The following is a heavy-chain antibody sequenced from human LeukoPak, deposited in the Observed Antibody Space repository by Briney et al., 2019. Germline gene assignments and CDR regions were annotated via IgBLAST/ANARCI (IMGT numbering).Heavy chain of an antibody. V-gene: IGHV3-7*03. CDR2: IKQDGSEK. Sequence: GGSLRLSCAASGFTFSSYWTSWVRQAPGKGLEWVANIKQDGSEKYYVDSVKGRFTIPRDNAKNSLYLQMNSLRAEDTAVYYCARDKSGYDVFDYWGQGTLVTVSS. D-gene: IGHD5-12*01. J-gene: IGHJ4*02. CDR1: GFTFSSYW. CDR3: ARDKSGYDVFDY.